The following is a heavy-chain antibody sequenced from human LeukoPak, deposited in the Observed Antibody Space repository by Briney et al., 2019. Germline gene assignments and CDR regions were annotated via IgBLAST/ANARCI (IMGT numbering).Heavy chain of an antibody. CDR1: GFTFSSYA. V-gene: IGHV3-64*01. CDR3: ARLAAMSYYYYYGMDV. Sequence: GGSLRLSCAASGFTFSSYAMHWVRQAPGKGLEYVSAISSNGGSTYYANSVKGRFTISRDNSKNTLYLQMGSLRAEDVAVYYCARLAAMSYYYYYGMDVWGQGTTVTVSS. J-gene: IGHJ6*02. D-gene: IGHD2-2*01. CDR2: ISSNGGST.